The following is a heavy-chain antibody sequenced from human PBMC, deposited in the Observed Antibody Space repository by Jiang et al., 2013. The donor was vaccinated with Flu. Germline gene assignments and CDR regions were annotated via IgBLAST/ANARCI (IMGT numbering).Heavy chain of an antibody. CDR2: INPNSGGT. V-gene: IGHV1-2*02. D-gene: IGHD2-21*02. Sequence: VKKPGASVKVSSKASGYTFTGHYIHWVRQAPGEGLEWMGWINPNSGGTYYAQKFQGRVTMTRDTSINTAYMEFSRLTSDDTAVYYCARGGHFVVLTAHRDSYYAMDVWGQGTTVTVSS. CDR3: ARGGHFVVLTAHRDSYYAMDV. CDR1: GYTFTGHY. J-gene: IGHJ6*02.